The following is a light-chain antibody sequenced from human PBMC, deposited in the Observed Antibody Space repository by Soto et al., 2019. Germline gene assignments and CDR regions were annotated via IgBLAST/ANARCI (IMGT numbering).Light chain of an antibody. CDR1: QSVASY. CDR3: QQSYSIPYT. Sequence: DIQMTQSPSSLSASVGDRVSITCRASQSVASYLNWYQQKPGKAPKLLIYTSSGLQSGVPSRFSGSGAGTDFTLTITSLQPEDFAIYYCQQSYSIPYTFGQGTNLEIK. J-gene: IGKJ2*01. CDR2: TSS. V-gene: IGKV1-39*01.